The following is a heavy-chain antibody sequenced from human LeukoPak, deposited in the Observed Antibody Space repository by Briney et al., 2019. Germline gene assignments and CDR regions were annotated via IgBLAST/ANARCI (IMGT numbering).Heavy chain of an antibody. J-gene: IGHJ4*02. CDR1: GFTFSNFE. CDR3: SAVVPTAIGSSFDY. CDR2: ISSSGSTI. V-gene: IGHV3-48*03. Sequence: QPGGSLRLSCAASGFTFSNFEMNWVRQAPGKGLEWVSYISSSGSTIYYADSEKGRFTTSRDNAKNSLYLQMHSLRAEDTAVYYCSAVVPTAIGSSFDYWGQGTLVTVSS. D-gene: IGHD2-2*02.